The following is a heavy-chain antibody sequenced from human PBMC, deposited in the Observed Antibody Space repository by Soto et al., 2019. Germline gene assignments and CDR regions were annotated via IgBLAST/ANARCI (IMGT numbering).Heavy chain of an antibody. Sequence: QVQLVESGGGLVKPGGSLRLTCAASGFSISDHYMSWIRQAPVKGLEWVSYSSNSGTFTKYADSVKGRFSISRDNAKNSLYLEINSLRGEDTAIYYCARSGDNYNVLDYWGQGTPVTVSS. CDR2: SSNSGTFT. CDR1: GFSISDHY. CDR3: ARSGDNYNVLDY. J-gene: IGHJ4*02. V-gene: IGHV3-11*05. D-gene: IGHD3-10*02.